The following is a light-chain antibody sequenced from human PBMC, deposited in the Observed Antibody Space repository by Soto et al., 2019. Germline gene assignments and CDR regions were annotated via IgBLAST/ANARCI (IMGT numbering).Light chain of an antibody. CDR1: QGVSSA. CDR2: DTS. CDR3: HQFNSYPIT. Sequence: AIQLTQSPSSLSASVRDRVTITCRASQGVSSALAWYQQKPGKAPKLLIYDTSTLESGVPSRFSGSGSGTDFTLTISSLQPDDFVTYYCHQFNSYPITFGQGTPLKSK. V-gene: IGKV1-13*02. J-gene: IGKJ5*01.